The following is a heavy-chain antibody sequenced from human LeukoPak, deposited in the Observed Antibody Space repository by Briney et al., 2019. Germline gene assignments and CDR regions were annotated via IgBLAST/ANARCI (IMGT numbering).Heavy chain of an antibody. CDR2: IYSSGTT. CDR1: GGSISSSY. V-gene: IGHV4-59*12. Sequence: SETLSLTCTVSGGSISSSYWSWIRQPPGKGLEWIGYIYSSGTTNYNPSLKSRVTISVDTSKNQFSLKLSSVTAADTAVFYCARENSGSYREFDYWGQGTLVTVSS. J-gene: IGHJ4*02. CDR3: ARENSGSYREFDY. D-gene: IGHD1-26*01.